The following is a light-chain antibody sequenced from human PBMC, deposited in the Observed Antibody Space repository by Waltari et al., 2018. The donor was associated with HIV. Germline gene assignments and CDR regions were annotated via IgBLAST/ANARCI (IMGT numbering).Light chain of an antibody. V-gene: IGKV3-20*01. CDR2: GAS. CDR1: QSVSSSY. Sequence: IVLTQSPGPMSLSPGERATLSCRASQSVSSSYLAWYPQHPCQAPRLRIYGASSRATGIPDRFSGSGSGTDFTLTISRLEPEDFAVYYGQQYGSSPTWTFGQGTKVEIK. CDR3: QQYGSSPTWT. J-gene: IGKJ1*01.